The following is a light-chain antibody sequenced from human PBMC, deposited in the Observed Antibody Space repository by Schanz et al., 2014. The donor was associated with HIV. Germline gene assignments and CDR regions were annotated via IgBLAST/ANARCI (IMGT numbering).Light chain of an antibody. CDR1: SSDVGGYNY. V-gene: IGLV2-14*03. CDR3: SSHAGRNSFVV. J-gene: IGLJ2*01. Sequence: QSALTQPPSASGSPGQSVTISCTGTSSDVGGYNYVSWYQQHPGKAPKLMIYDVSNRPSGVSSRFSGSKSGNTASLTISGLQAEDEADYYCSSHAGRNSFVVFGGGTKLTVL. CDR2: DVS.